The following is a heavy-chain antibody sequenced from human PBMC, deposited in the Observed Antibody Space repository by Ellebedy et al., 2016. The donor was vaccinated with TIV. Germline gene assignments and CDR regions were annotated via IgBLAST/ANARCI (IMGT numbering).Heavy chain of an antibody. Sequence: GGSLRLSCAASGFTFSSHWMNWVRQAPGKGLEWVANINQDGSEKNYVDSVKGRFTISRDNAKNSLYLQMNSLRTKDTAVYYCASPAFWSGYSSDYWGQGTLVTVSS. CDR1: GFTFSSHW. J-gene: IGHJ4*02. CDR2: INQDGSEK. D-gene: IGHD3-3*01. V-gene: IGHV3-7*03. CDR3: ASPAFWSGYSSDY.